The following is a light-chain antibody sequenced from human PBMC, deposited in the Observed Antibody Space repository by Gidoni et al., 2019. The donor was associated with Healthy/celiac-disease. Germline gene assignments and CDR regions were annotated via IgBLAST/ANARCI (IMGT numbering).Light chain of an antibody. CDR2: AVS. CDR1: SSDVGVYNY. J-gene: IGLJ1*01. V-gene: IGLV2-11*01. CDR3: CSYAGSYSYV. Sequence: QSALTPPRSVSGSPGQSVTISCTGTSSDVGVYNYVSWYQQHPGKAPKLMISAVSTRPSGVPDHFSGSKSGNTASLTISGLQAEDEADYYCCSYAGSYSYVFGTGTKVTVL.